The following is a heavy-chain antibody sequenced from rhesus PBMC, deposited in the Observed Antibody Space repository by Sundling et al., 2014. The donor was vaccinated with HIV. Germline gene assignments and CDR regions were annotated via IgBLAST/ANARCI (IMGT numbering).Heavy chain of an antibody. V-gene: IGHV2-95*01. CDR3: ARLQYYEDDYGYYYTVVFDY. J-gene: IGHJ4*01. CDR1: GFSFSTAGTG. Sequence: QVTLKESGPALVKPTQTLTLTCTFSGFSFSTAGTGVGWIRQPPGKALEWLATIYWDDDKHYTTSLKSRLTISKDTSKNQVVLTMTNMDPMDTATYYCARLQYYEDDYGYYYTVVFDYWGQGVLVTVSS. D-gene: IGHD3-9*01. CDR2: IYWDDDK.